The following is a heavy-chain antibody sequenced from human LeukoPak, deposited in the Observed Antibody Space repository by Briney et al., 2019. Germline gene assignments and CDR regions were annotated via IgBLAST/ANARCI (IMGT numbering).Heavy chain of an antibody. D-gene: IGHD3-10*01. J-gene: IGHJ4*02. Sequence: GGSLRLSCAASGFTFSSYAMSWVRQAPGKGLEWVSAISGSGGSTYYADSVKGRFTISRDNSKNTLYLQMNSLRAEDTAVYYCAKGKSGITMVRGAHFDYWGQGTLVTVSS. CDR1: GFTFSSYA. CDR3: AKGKSGITMVRGAHFDY. V-gene: IGHV3-23*01. CDR2: ISGSGGST.